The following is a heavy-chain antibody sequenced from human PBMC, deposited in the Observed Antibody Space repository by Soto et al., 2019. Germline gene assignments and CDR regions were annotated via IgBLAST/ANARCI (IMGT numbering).Heavy chain of an antibody. CDR2: MNPNSGNT. J-gene: IGHJ5*02. Sequence: ASVKVSCKASGYTFTSYDINWVRQATGQGLEWMGWMNPNSGNTGYAQKFQGRVTMTRNTSISTAYMELSSLRSEDTAVYCCARVPSLYCSGGSCYSGEFDPWGQGTLVTVSS. V-gene: IGHV1-8*01. CDR1: GYTFTSYD. CDR3: ARVPSLYCSGGSCYSGEFDP. D-gene: IGHD2-15*01.